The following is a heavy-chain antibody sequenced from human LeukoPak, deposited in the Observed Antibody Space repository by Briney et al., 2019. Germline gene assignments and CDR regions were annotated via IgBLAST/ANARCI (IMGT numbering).Heavy chain of an antibody. Sequence: GRSLRLSCEASGFTFDDYGIHWVRQAPGKGLEWVSTISWNSASVGYVDSVKGRFTISRDNAKKTLYLQMNSLRPEDTALYYCAKDYGYSSSWYDYWGQGTLVTVSS. D-gene: IGHD6-13*01. CDR2: ISWNSASV. CDR1: GFTFDDYG. V-gene: IGHV3-9*01. CDR3: AKDYGYSSSWYDY. J-gene: IGHJ4*02.